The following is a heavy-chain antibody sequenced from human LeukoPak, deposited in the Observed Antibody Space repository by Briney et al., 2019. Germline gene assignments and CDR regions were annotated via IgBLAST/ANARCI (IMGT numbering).Heavy chain of an antibody. CDR3: AKGGYYDFWSGPQRWFDP. CDR2: ISGSGGST. CDR1: GFTFSSYA. V-gene: IGHV3-23*01. Sequence: GSLRLSCAASGFTFSSYAMSWVRQAPGKGLEWVSAISGSGGSTYYADSVKGRFTISRDNSKNTLYLQMNSLRAEDTAVYYCAKGGYYDFWSGPQRWFDPWGQGTLVTVSS. D-gene: IGHD3-3*01. J-gene: IGHJ5*02.